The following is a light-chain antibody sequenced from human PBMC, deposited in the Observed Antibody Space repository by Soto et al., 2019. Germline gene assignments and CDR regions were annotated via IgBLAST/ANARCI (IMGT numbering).Light chain of an antibody. CDR3: QQRSNWPET. V-gene: IGKV3-11*01. CDR1: QSVTNY. J-gene: IGKJ1*01. Sequence: EIVLTQSPATLSLSPGERATLSCRASQSVTNYLAWYQQKPGQAHRLLIYDASNRATGIPARFHGSGSGTDFTHTIRSLEPEVSAVYYWQQRSNWPETFGQGTKLESK. CDR2: DAS.